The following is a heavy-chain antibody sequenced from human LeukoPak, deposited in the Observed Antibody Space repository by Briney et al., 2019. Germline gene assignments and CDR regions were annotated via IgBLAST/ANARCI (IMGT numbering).Heavy chain of an antibody. V-gene: IGHV1-18*01. J-gene: IGHJ6*03. D-gene: IGHD3-10*01. CDR2: ISAYNGNT. Sequence: ASVKVSCKASGYTFTSYGISWVRQAPGQGLEWMGWISAYNGNTNYAQKLQGRVTMTTDTSTSTAYMELRSLRSDDTAVYYCAREWRYYGSGSYYYYMDVWGKGTTVTVSS. CDR3: AREWRYYGSGSYYYYMDV. CDR1: GYTFTSYG.